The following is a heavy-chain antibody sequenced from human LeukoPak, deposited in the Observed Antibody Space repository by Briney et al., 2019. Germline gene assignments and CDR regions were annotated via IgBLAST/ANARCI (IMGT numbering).Heavy chain of an antibody. CDR1: GFTVSSNY. CDR2: IYSGGST. D-gene: IGHD4-17*01. J-gene: IGHJ6*02. Sequence: GGSLRLSCAASGFTVSSNYMSWVRQAPGEGLGWGSVIYSGGSTYYADSVEGRFTISRDNSKNTLYLQMNSLRAEDTAVYYCARTVTNPYYYYGMDVWGQGTTVTVSS. V-gene: IGHV3-53*01. CDR3: ARTVTNPYYYYGMDV.